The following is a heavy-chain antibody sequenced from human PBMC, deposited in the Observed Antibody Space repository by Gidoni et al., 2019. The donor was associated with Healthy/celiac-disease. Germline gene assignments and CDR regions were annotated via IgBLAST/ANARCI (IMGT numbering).Heavy chain of an antibody. J-gene: IGHJ4*02. CDR3: ARDCGGDCYSDY. CDR2: ISSSGSTI. D-gene: IGHD2-21*01. Sequence: EVQLVESGGGLVQPGGSMRLSCAASGFTFSSYEMNWVRQAPGKGLEWVSYISSSGSTIYYADSVKGRFTISRDNAKNSLYLQMNSLRAEDTAVYYCARDCGGDCYSDYWGQGTLVTVSS. V-gene: IGHV3-48*03. CDR1: GFTFSSYE.